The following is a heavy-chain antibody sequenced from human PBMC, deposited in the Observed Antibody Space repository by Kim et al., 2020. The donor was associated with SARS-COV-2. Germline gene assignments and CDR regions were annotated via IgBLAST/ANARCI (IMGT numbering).Heavy chain of an antibody. CDR2: IFYSGST. CDR3: ARRSFTENYFDY. J-gene: IGHJ4*02. D-gene: IGHD2-15*01. CDR1: GDSLSSYY. Sequence: SETLSLTCTVSGDSLSSYYWSWIRQPPGKALEWIGYIFYSGSTNYNPSLKSRVTLSVDTSKNQFSLKLSSVTAADTAVYYCARRSFTENYFDYWGQGALV. V-gene: IGHV4-59*08.